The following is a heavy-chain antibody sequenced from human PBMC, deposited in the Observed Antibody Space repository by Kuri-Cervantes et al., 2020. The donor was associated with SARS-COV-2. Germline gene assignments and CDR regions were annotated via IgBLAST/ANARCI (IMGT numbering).Heavy chain of an antibody. CDR1: GYTFTSYD. Sequence: SVTVSFKASGYTFTSYDINWVRQATGQGLEWMGWMNPNSSNTGYAQKFQGRVTMTRNTSISTAYMELSSLRSEDTAVYYCARDSTLRFLEWLSLDPWGQGTLVTVSS. CDR3: ARDSTLRFLEWLSLDP. D-gene: IGHD3-3*01. J-gene: IGHJ5*02. CDR2: MNPNSSNT. V-gene: IGHV1-8*01.